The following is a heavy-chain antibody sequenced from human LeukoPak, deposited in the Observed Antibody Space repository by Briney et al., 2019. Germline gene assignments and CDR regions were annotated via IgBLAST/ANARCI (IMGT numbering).Heavy chain of an antibody. CDR3: AGGRDNWNRALDC. V-gene: IGHV3-30*04. CDR2: ISHDGSNK. Sequence: GRSLSLSCAASGFTFSSYAMHWVRQAPGKGLEWVAAISHDGSNKYSADSVKGRFTISRDNSKNTLYLQMNSLRADDTAVYYCAGGRDNWNRALDCWGQGTLVTVSS. CDR1: GFTFSSYA. D-gene: IGHD1-20*01. J-gene: IGHJ4*02.